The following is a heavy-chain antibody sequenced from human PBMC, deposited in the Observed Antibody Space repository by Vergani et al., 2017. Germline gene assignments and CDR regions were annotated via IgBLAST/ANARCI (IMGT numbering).Heavy chain of an antibody. J-gene: IGHJ3*02. Sequence: QLVESGGGWVQPGGSLRLSCVVSGFDFSSYIMNWVRQAPGKGLEWIGYIYNSGSIYYNPSLKSRVTISVDASKNQFSLKLSSVTAADTAVYYCASQDDHNGNPGAFDIWGQGTKVTVSS. CDR3: ASQDDHNGNPGAFDI. CDR1: GFDFSSYI. D-gene: IGHD4-23*01. V-gene: IGHV4-59*06. CDR2: IYNSGSI.